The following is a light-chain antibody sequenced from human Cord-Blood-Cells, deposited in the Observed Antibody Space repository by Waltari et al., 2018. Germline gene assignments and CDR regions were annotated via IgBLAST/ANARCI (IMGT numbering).Light chain of an antibody. CDR2: EVS. J-gene: IGLJ3*02. CDR1: SSDVGSYNL. Sequence: QSALTQPASVSGSPGQSINISCTGTSSDVGSYNLVSWYQQHPGKAPKRMIYEVSKRPSGVSNRFSGSKSGNTASLTISGLQAEDEAEYYCCSYAGSSTFGVFGGGTKLTVL. V-gene: IGLV2-23*02. CDR3: CSYAGSSTFGV.